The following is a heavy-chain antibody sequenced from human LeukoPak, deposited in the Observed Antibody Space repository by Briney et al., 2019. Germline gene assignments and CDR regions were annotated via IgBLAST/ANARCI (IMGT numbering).Heavy chain of an antibody. CDR1: GFTFSNYA. D-gene: IGHD3-22*01. CDR2: ISGSSDNT. CDR3: ARETFGSRYDSRAMDY. V-gene: IGHV3-23*01. J-gene: IGHJ4*02. Sequence: PGGSLRLSCEASGFTFSNYAMSWVRQAPGKGLEWVSSISGSSDNTNYADSVKGRFTISRDNSKNTLYLQMSSLRAEDTAVYYCARETFGSRYDSRAMDYWGQGTLVTDSS.